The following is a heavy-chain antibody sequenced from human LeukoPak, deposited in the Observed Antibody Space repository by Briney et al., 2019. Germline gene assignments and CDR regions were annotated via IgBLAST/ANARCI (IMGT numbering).Heavy chain of an antibody. V-gene: IGHV3-7*01. J-gene: IGHJ4*02. Sequence: GGSLRLSCAASGFTFSSYWMSWVRQAPGKGLEWVANIKQDGSEKYYLDSVKGRFTISRDNAKNSLYLQMNSLRAEDTAVHYCARLSNYADFDYWGQGTLVTVSS. CDR2: IKQDGSEK. D-gene: IGHD4-11*01. CDR3: ARLSNYADFDY. CDR1: GFTFSSYW.